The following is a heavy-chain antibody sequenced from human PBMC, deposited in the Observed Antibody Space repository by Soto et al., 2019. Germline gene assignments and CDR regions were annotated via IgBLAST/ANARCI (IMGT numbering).Heavy chain of an antibody. CDR1: GYTFGHFY. J-gene: IGHJ4*02. CDR2: ISPHNRNT. CDR3: ARDEGGYDILTGDYKAHHFDQ. V-gene: IGHV1-18*01. D-gene: IGHD3-9*01. Sequence: QVQLVQSGAEVKRPGDSVKVSCQASGYTFGHFYITWVRQAPGQGLEWMGAISPHNRNTNYAEKFRGRVTMTTATSTTRAYMEFRSLRSDDTAVYYCARDEGGYDILTGDYKAHHFDQWGQGALVTVSS.